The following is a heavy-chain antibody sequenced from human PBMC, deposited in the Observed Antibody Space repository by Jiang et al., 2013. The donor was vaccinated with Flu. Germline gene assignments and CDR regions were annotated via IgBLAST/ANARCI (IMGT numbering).Heavy chain of an antibody. CDR2: ISGSGGST. J-gene: IGHJ4*02. CDR1: GFTFSSYA. D-gene: IGHD3-9*01. V-gene: IGHV3-23*01. Sequence: GGSLRLSCAASGFTFSSYAMSWVRQAPGKGLEWVSAISGSGGSTYYADSVKGRFTISRDNSKNTLYLQMNSLRAEDTAVYYCAKNSVYDILTGYYRIIFDYWGQGTLVTVSS. CDR3: AKNSVYDILTGYYRIIFDY.